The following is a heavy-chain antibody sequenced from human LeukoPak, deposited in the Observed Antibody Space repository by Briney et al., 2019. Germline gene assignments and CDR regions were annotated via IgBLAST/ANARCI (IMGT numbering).Heavy chain of an antibody. V-gene: IGHV3-48*01. Sequence: GGSLRLSCAASGFTFSSYSMNWVRQAPGKGLEWVSYISSSSSTIYYADSVKGRFTISRDDARNSLYLQMNTLRAEDTAVYYCAREQVLIVGTSTFLYWGQGTLVTVSS. CDR2: ISSSSSTI. J-gene: IGHJ1*01. D-gene: IGHD1-26*01. CDR3: AREQVLIVGTSTFLY. CDR1: GFTFSSYS.